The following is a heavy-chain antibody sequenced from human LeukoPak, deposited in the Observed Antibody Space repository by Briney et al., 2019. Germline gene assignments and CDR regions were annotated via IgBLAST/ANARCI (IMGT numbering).Heavy chain of an antibody. Sequence: SETLSLTCTVSGGSISSGDDYWSWIRQPPGKGLEWIGYIYYGGSTYYNPSLKSRVTISVDTSKNQFSLKLSSVTAADTAVYYCARVFMGIDYWGQGTLVTVSS. CDR3: ARVFMGIDY. D-gene: IGHD7-27*01. CDR2: IYYGGST. CDR1: GGSISSGDDY. V-gene: IGHV4-30-4*08. J-gene: IGHJ4*02.